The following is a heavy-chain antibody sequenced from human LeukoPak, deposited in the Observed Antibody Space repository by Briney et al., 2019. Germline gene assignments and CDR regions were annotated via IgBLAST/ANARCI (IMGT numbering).Heavy chain of an antibody. CDR1: GFTFSSYA. CDR3: AKLAFGEFTDC. V-gene: IGHV3-23*01. Sequence: GGSLRLSCAASGFTFSSYAMSWVRQAPGKGMEWVSGISGSGGSTYYADSVKGRSIISRDNPKNTLYLQMNSLRAEDTAVYYCAKLAFGEFTDCWGQGTLVTVSS. CDR2: ISGSGGST. D-gene: IGHD3-10*01. J-gene: IGHJ4*02.